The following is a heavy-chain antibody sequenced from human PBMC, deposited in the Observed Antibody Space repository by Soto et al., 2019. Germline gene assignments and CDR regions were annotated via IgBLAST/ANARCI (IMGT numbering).Heavy chain of an antibody. D-gene: IGHD3-22*01. CDR1: GGAFGNYA. Sequence: QVQLVQSGAEVKKPGSSVKVSCTASGGAFGNYAVSWVRQAPGQGLEWMGAVMPTFGAGVYAQKFQGRLTIFADESKNTAYLNVSSLTFEDAAIYYCAASRGFYEAMDAWGQGTTLTVSS. CDR3: AASRGFYEAMDA. J-gene: IGHJ6*02. V-gene: IGHV1-69*01. CDR2: VMPTFGAG.